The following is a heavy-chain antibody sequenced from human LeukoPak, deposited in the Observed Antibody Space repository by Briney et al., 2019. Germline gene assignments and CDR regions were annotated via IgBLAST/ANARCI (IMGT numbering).Heavy chain of an antibody. D-gene: IGHD3-10*01. J-gene: IGHJ5*01. Sequence: SETLSLTCTVSGYSISSGYYWGWIRQPPGKGLEWIGSIYHSGSTYYNPSLKSRVTMSVDTSKNQFSLKLSSVTAADTAVCYCATDGMVRGPDAWFDSWGQGTLVTVSS. CDR3: ATDGMVRGPDAWFDS. CDR1: GYSISSGYY. V-gene: IGHV4-38-2*02. CDR2: IYHSGST.